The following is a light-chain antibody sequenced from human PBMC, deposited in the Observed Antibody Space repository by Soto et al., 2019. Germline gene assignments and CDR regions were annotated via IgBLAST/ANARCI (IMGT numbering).Light chain of an antibody. CDR3: SSYTTSSTRV. CDR2: EVR. CDR1: SSDVGAYDF. V-gene: IGLV2-14*03. Sequence: QSVLTQPASVSGSPGGSITISCTGTSSDVGAYDFVSWYQQHPDKAPKLMIYEVRNRPSGVSNRFSGSKSVNTATLTISGLQAEDEADYYCSSYTTSSTRVLGTGTKVTVL. J-gene: IGLJ1*01.